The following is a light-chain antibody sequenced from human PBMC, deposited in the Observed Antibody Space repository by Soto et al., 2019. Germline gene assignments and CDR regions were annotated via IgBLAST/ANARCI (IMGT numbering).Light chain of an antibody. CDR2: GAS. CDR3: QQYHNWPPLT. J-gene: IGKJ4*01. CDR1: QSVGSN. Sequence: EIELTQSPATLSVSPGERATLSCRASQSVGSNLAWFQQKPGQAPRLLISGASTRATGIPARFSGSGSGTEFTLTISSLQSEDFAVYYCQQYHNWPPLTFGGGTKVDIK. V-gene: IGKV3-15*01.